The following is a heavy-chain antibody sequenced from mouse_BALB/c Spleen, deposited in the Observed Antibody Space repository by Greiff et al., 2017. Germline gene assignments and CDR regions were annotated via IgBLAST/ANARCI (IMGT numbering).Heavy chain of an antibody. V-gene: IGHV5-9-4*01. Sequence: EVQLVESGGGLVKPGGSLKLSCAASGFTFSSYAMSWVRQSPEKRLAWVAEISSGGSYTYYPDTVTGRFTISRDNAKNTLYLEMSSLRSEDTAMYYCARSGKKYGMDYWGQGTSVTVAS. CDR1: GFTFSSYA. D-gene: IGHD1-3*01. CDR3: ARSGKKYGMDY. CDR2: ISSGGSYT. J-gene: IGHJ4*01.